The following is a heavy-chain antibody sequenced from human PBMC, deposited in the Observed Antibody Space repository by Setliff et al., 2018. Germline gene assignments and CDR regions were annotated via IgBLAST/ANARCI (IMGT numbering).Heavy chain of an antibody. CDR1: GFSYSNCW. Sequence: LRLSCTASGFSYSNCWVSWVRQAPGKGLEWLASINPHASEKYYVDSVKGRFTISRDNAKNSLSLQMNSLRTEDTAVYYCFGAGTSSYWGQGTLVTVSS. V-gene: IGHV3-7*01. J-gene: IGHJ4*02. D-gene: IGHD3-10*01. CDR2: INPHASEK. CDR3: FGAGTSSY.